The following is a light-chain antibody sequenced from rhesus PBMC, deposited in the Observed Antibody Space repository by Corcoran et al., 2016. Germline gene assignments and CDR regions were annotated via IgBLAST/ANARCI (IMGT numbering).Light chain of an antibody. J-gene: IGKJ1*01. V-gene: IGKV1-22*01. Sequence: DIQMTQSPSSLSASVGDTVTITCRASQSISSWLDWYQQQTGKAPKLLMYKAASLQIGVPSRFSGSGSGTDFTLPISRLQPEDFATYYGLQYSSSPWTFGQGTKVEIK. CDR1: QSISSW. CDR3: LQYSSSPWT. CDR2: KAA.